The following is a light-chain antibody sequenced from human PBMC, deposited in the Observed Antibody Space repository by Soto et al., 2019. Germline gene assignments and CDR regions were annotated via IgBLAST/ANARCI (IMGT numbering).Light chain of an antibody. CDR1: QGISNW. V-gene: IGKV1-5*01. Sequence: DIQMTQSPSSVSASVGDRVTITCRASQGISNWLACYQQKPGTAPKVLIYHASNLQSGVPSRFSGSGSGTEFTLTISSLQPDDFATYYCQQYNTYSTFGQGTRLEIK. CDR2: HAS. J-gene: IGKJ5*01. CDR3: QQYNTYST.